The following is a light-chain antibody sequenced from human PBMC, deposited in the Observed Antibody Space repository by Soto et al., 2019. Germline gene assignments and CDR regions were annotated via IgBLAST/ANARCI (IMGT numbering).Light chain of an antibody. V-gene: IGKV1-6*01. CDR3: LKDYNSPWP. J-gene: IGKJ1*01. CDR2: GAA. CDR1: QGISNY. Sequence: ATQMTQSPSSLSASVGDRVTISCRASQGISNYLAWYQQRPGKATKLLICGAATLQSGVPSRFSASWSGPDFTLTISSLQPEDFATSSCLKDYNSPWPFGQGTDVAIK.